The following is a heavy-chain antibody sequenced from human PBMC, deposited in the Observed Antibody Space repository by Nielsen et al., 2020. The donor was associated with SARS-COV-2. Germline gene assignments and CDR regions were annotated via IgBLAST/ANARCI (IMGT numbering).Heavy chain of an antibody. V-gene: IGHV3-9*01. Sequence: SLKISCAASGFTFDDYALHWVRQAPGKGLEWVSGISWNSGSIDYADSVKGRFTISRDNSKNTLYLQLNSLRAEDTAVYYCARDGDSSGWDPSGMDVWGQGTTVTVSS. CDR1: GFTFDDYA. D-gene: IGHD6-19*01. J-gene: IGHJ6*02. CDR2: ISWNSGSI. CDR3: ARDGDSSGWDPSGMDV.